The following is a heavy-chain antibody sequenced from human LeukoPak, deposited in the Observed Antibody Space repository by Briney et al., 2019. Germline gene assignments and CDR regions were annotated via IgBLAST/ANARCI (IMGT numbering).Heavy chain of an antibody. CDR3: ARDRVNWNDVGGLFDY. CDR1: GFTFSSYW. CDR2: INSDVSSP. V-gene: IGHV3-74*01. D-gene: IGHD1-1*01. J-gene: IGHJ4*02. Sequence: GGSLRLSCAASGFTFSSYWMHWVRQAPGKGLVWVSRINSDVSSPSYADSVKGRFTISRDNAKNTLYLQMNSLRAEDTAVYYCARDRVNWNDVGGLFDYWGQGTLVTVSS.